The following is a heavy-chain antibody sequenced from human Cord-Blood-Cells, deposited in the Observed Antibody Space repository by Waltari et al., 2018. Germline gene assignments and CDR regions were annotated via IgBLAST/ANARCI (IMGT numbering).Heavy chain of an antibody. D-gene: IGHD1-20*01. J-gene: IGHJ4*02. CDR3: ARGIYNWNYVDY. CDR2: INPNSGGT. Sequence: QVQLVQSGAVVKKPGASVKVSCKASGYTFTGYYLHWVRQAPGQGLEWMGWINPNSGGTNYEQKFQGRVTMTRDTSISTAYMELSRLRSDDTAVYYCARGIYNWNYVDYWGQGTLVTVSS. V-gene: IGHV1-2*02. CDR1: GYTFTGYY.